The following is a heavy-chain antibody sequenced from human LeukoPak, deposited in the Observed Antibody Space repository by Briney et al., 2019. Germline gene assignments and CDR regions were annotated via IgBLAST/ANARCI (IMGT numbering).Heavy chain of an antibody. CDR1: GFTFSTYA. V-gene: IGHV3-23*01. CDR2: ISGSGGST. J-gene: IGHJ4*02. CDR3: AKHLWPSVVSPTDY. Sequence: GGSLRLSCAASGFTFSTYAMSWVRQAPGKGLEWVSAISGSGGSTYYADSVKGRFTISRDNSKNTLYLQMNSLRAEDTAVYSCAKHLWPSVVSPTDYWGQGTLVTVSS. D-gene: IGHD4-23*01.